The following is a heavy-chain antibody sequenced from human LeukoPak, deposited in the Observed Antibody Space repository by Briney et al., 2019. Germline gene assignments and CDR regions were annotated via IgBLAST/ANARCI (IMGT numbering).Heavy chain of an antibody. CDR2: IYSGGNT. CDR3: ARGGASSYDS. J-gene: IGHJ4*02. V-gene: IGHV3-53*01. Sequence: PGGSLRLSCAASGFTVSSNYMSWVRQAPGKGLEWASVIYSGGNTYYTDSVKGRFTISRDSSKNTLYLQMNSLRAEDTAVYYCARGGASSYDSWGQGTLVTVSS. CDR1: GFTVSSNY. D-gene: IGHD3-16*01.